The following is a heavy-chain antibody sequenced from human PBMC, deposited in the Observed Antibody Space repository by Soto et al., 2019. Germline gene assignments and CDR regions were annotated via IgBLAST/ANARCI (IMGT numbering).Heavy chain of an antibody. D-gene: IGHD3-16*02. J-gene: IGHJ5*02. CDR2: IYYSGNT. Sequence: PSETLSLTCTVSGDSINSCYWSWIRQPPGKGLEWIGYIYYSGNTNYNPSLKSRVTISVDTSKTQFSLKLTSVTAADTAVYYCARRWGELSLDPWESWFDPWGQGTLVTV. CDR3: ARRWGELSLDPWESWFDP. V-gene: IGHV4-59*01. CDR1: GDSINSCY.